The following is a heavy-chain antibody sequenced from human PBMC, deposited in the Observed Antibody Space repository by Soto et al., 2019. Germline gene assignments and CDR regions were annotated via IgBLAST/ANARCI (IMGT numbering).Heavy chain of an antibody. Sequence: EVQLLESGGGLVQPGGSLRLSCAASGFTFSTYAMNWVRQAPGNGLEWVSAISGSGGSIHYADSVKGRFTISRDNSKNTLYLQMNSGRDEDTAVYHCVKGYWRGDVWGPGTRVTVSS. CDR3: VKGYWRGDV. CDR2: ISGSGGSI. D-gene: IGHD2-8*02. J-gene: IGHJ6*02. CDR1: GFTFSTYA. V-gene: IGHV3-23*01.